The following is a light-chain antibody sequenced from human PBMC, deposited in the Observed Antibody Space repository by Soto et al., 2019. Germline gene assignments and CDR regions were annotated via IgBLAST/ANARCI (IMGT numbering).Light chain of an antibody. Sequence: DIVMTQSPATLSVSPGERATLSCRASESVGRHLAWYHQKPGQAPKLLIFDATHRATGIPARFSGSGSGTDFTLNIDSVEADDFAVYYCQHYKNWPPITFGQGTRLEIK. V-gene: IGKV3D-15*01. CDR1: ESVGRH. CDR3: QHYKNWPPIT. CDR2: DAT. J-gene: IGKJ5*01.